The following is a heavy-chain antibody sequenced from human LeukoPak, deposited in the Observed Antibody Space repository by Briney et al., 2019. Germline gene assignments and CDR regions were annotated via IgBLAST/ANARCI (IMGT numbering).Heavy chain of an antibody. J-gene: IGHJ4*02. D-gene: IGHD3-22*01. V-gene: IGHV7-4-1*02. CDR3: ARGSGYYYDSSGPDPGGY. Sequence: ASVKVSCKASGYTSTSYAMNWVRQAPGQGLEWMGWINTNTGNPTYAQGFAGRFVFSLDTSVSTTYLQISSLKAEDTAVYYCARGSGYYYDSSGPDPGGYWGQGTLVTVSS. CDR2: INTNTGNP. CDR1: GYTSTSYA.